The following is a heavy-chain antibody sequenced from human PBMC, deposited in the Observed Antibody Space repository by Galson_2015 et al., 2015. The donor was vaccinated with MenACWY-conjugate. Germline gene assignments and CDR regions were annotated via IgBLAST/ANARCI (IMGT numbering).Heavy chain of an antibody. D-gene: IGHD2-15*01. CDR1: GDSVSTNL. J-gene: IGHJ4*02. Sequence: LSLTCTVSGDSVSTNLWGWIRQPPGKGLEWIGNIHYSGTTYYNPSLKSRITISVDTSRNQFSLQLNSVTAPDTAVYYCARPISGRGGGAHFDYWGQGILVTVSS. CDR2: IHYSGTT. CDR3: ARPISGRGGGAHFDY. V-gene: IGHV4-39*01.